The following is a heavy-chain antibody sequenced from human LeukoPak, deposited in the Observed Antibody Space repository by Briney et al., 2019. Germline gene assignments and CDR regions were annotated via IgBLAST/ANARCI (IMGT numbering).Heavy chain of an antibody. J-gene: IGHJ4*02. Sequence: GGSLRLSCAASGFTFGSYAMSWVRQGPGKGLEWVSAISGSGGSIYYADSVRGRFTTSRDNSKNTLYLQMNSLRAEDTAVYYCARGGKQRFLEWLFHTSLDYWGQGTLVTVSS. CDR1: GFTFGSYA. CDR2: ISGSGGSI. V-gene: IGHV3-23*01. CDR3: ARGGKQRFLEWLFHTSLDY. D-gene: IGHD3-3*01.